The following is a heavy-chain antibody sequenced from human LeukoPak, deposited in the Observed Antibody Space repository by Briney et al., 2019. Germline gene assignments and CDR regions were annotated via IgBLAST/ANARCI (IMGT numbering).Heavy chain of an antibody. J-gene: IGHJ4*02. V-gene: IGHV3-7*01. CDR2: IKQDGSEK. CDR3: ARRYFDY. Sequence: GGSLRLSCAASGFTFSTYSMNWVRQAPGKGLEWVANIKQDGSEKYYVDSVKGRFTISRDNAKNSLFLQMNSLRAEDTAVYYCARRYFDYWGQGTLVTVSS. CDR1: GFTFSTYS.